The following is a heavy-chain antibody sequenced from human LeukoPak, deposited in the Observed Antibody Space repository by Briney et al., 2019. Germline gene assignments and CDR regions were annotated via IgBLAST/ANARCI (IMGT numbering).Heavy chain of an antibody. D-gene: IGHD2-15*01. CDR3: ARDRTCSGGSCYSIYFDY. V-gene: IGHV3-30-3*01. Sequence: SCKASGGTFSSYAMHWVRQAPGKGLEWVAVISYDGSNKYYADSVKGRFTISRDNSKNTLYQQMNSLRAEDTAVYYCARDRTCSGGSCYSIYFDYWGQGTLVTVSS. CDR2: ISYDGSNK. J-gene: IGHJ4*02. CDR1: GGTFSSYA.